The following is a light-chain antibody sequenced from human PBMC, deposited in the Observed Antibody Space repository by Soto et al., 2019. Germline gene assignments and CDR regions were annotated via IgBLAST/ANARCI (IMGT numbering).Light chain of an antibody. J-gene: IGLJ2*01. Sequence: QSALTQPPSASGSPGQSVTISCTGTLSDVGGQNSVSWYRQDPGKAPQLIVYDVTQRPSGVPDRFSGSRSGSTASLTVSGLQAEDDANYYCSSYGGTNNLLFGGGTKLTVL. V-gene: IGLV2-8*01. CDR3: SSYGGTNNLL. CDR2: DVT. CDR1: LSDVGGQNS.